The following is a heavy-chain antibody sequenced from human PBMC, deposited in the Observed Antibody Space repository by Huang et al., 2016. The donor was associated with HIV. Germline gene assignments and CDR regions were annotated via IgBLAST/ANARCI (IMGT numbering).Heavy chain of an antibody. Sequence: QLQLQESGPGLVKPSDTLSLNCTISGGSIKSRNYYWGWVRQAPGKGLEWIGDIYYGGSPYYNPSLRSRVSLSVDTSKNQVTLKVNAAIAADTAVYYCARRQGSGYYFYFDYWGRGIPVTVSA. CDR2: IYYGGSP. CDR3: ARRQGSGYYFYFDY. CDR1: GGSIKSRNYY. V-gene: IGHV4-39*01. D-gene: IGHD3-22*01. J-gene: IGHJ4*02.